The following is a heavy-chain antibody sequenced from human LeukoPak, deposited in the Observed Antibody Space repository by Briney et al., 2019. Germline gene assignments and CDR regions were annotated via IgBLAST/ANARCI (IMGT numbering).Heavy chain of an antibody. Sequence: SETLSLTCTVSGGSISGYYWNWIRRPPGKGLEWIGYIYYNGNTNYSPSLKSRVTMSVDTSKNLFSLKVSSVTAADTAVYYCARGRSNYYGMDVWGQGTTVTVSS. CDR1: GGSISGYY. D-gene: IGHD1-26*01. CDR2: IYYNGNT. CDR3: ARGRSNYYGMDV. V-gene: IGHV4-59*01. J-gene: IGHJ6*02.